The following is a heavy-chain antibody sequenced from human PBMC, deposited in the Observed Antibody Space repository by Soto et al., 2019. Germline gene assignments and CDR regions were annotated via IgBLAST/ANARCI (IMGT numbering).Heavy chain of an antibody. Sequence: QVQLQESGPGLVKPSQTLSLTCTVSGASMSSGGYYWTWIRQSPGKGLEWIGYIYYSGSTYYNPSLESRVVISLDTSRSQFSLALHSVTAADTAIYYCARDRHNNFFDPWGQGTLVTVSS. CDR1: GASMSSGGYY. CDR3: ARDRHNNFFDP. J-gene: IGHJ5*02. V-gene: IGHV4-31*03. D-gene: IGHD6-6*01. CDR2: IYYSGST.